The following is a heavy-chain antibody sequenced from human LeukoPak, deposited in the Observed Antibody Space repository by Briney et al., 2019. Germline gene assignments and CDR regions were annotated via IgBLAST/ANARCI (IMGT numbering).Heavy chain of an antibody. D-gene: IGHD5-12*01. CDR1: GFTFSTYA. CDR3: SRDYRYAFDN. CDR2: ISGSGANT. V-gene: IGHV3-23*01. Sequence: GGSPRLSCAASGFTFSTYAMSWVRQAPGKGLEWVSTISGSGANTYYADSVRGRFTISRDNSKNTLYLHMNSLRAEDTAVYYCSRDYRYAFDNWGQGILVTVSS. J-gene: IGHJ4*02.